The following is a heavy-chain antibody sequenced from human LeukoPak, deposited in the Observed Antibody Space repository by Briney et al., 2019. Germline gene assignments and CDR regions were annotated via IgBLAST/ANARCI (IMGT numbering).Heavy chain of an antibody. CDR2: IYPGDSDT. J-gene: IGHJ6*03. CDR3: ARHRHTSDDGYYYMDV. V-gene: IGHV5-51*01. CDR1: GYSFTSYW. D-gene: IGHD3-22*01. Sequence: GESLKISCKGSGYSFTSYWIGWVRQMPGKGLEWMGIIYPGDSDTRYSPSFQGQVTIPADKSISTAYLQWSSLKASDTAMYYCARHRHTSDDGYYYMDVWGKGTTVTVSS.